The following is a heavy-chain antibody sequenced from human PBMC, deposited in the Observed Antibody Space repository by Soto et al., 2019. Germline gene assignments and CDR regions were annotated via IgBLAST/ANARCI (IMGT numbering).Heavy chain of an antibody. CDR2: ISSSSSYI. CDR1: GFTFSSYS. CDR3: ARNIVGATPNWFDP. V-gene: IGHV3-21*01. Sequence: GGSLRLSCAASGFTFSSYSMNCVRQAPGKGLEWVSSISSSSSYIYYADSVKGRFTISRDNAKNSLYLQMNSLRAEDTAVYYCARNIVGATPNWFDPWGQGTLVTVSS. J-gene: IGHJ5*02. D-gene: IGHD1-26*01.